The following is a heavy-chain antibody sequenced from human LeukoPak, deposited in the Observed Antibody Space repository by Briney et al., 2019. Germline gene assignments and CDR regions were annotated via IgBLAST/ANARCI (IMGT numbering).Heavy chain of an antibody. CDR2: ISGSGTGA. CDR1: GCTFSNYA. J-gene: IGHJ4*02. CDR3: AKDRASQRGAGSYGDY. Sequence: GGSLRLSCAASGCTFSNYALSWVRQAPGKGLEWVSAISGSGTGAYYADSVKGRFTISRDNSKNTVYLQMKSLRLEDTAVYYCAKDRASQRGAGSYGDYWGQGTLVKVSS. D-gene: IGHD3-10*01. V-gene: IGHV3-23*01.